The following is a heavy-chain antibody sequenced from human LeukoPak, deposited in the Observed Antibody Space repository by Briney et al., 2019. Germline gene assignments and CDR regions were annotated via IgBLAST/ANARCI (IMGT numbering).Heavy chain of an antibody. CDR3: ARDLNIVVVPAHGMDV. CDR1: GFTFSTYW. D-gene: IGHD2-2*01. Sequence: GGSLRLSCAASGFTFSTYWMSWVRQAPGKGLEWVANIKQDGSEKHYGDSVKGRFTISRDNAKKSLYLQMNGLRAEDTAVYYCARDLNIVVVPAHGMDVWGQATTVTVSS. V-gene: IGHV3-7*01. J-gene: IGHJ6*02. CDR2: IKQDGSEK.